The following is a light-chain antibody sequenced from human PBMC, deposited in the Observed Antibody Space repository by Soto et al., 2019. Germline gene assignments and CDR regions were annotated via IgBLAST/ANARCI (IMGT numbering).Light chain of an antibody. CDR3: QQYDNSLYT. Sequence: EIVLTQSPGTLSLSPGERATLSCRASQSVSSTYLAWYQQKPGQAPRLLIYGASSRATGIPDRFSGSGSGTDFTLTISRLEPEAFAVYYCQQYDNSLYTFGQGTKLEIK. CDR2: GAS. CDR1: QSVSSTY. J-gene: IGKJ2*01. V-gene: IGKV3-20*01.